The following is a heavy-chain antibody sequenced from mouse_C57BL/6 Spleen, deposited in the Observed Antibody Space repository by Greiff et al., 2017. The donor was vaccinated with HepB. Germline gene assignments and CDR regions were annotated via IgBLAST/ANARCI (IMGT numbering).Heavy chain of an antibody. CDR2: IYPGSGNT. CDR1: GYTFTDYY. V-gene: IGHV1-76*01. Sequence: QVQLKQSGAELVRPGASVKLSCKASGYTFTDYYINWVKQRPGQGLEWIARIYPGSGNTYYNEKFKGKATLTAEKSSSTAYMQLSSLTSEDSAVYFCARRSAQAPAEFAYWGQGTLVTVSA. J-gene: IGHJ3*01. D-gene: IGHD3-2*02. CDR3: ARRSAQAPAEFAY.